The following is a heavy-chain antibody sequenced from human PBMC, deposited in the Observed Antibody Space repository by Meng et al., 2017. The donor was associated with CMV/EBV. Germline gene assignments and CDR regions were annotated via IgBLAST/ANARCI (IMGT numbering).Heavy chain of an antibody. J-gene: IGHJ5*02. CDR1: RRYG. CDR3: ARDLGGCSSTSCYKGWFDP. CDR2: ISGSSSYI. V-gene: IGHV3-21*01. Sequence: RRYGMNWVRETPGRGPEWVSSISGSSSYIYYAGSVKGRFTISRDNAKNSLYLQMNSLRAEDTAVYYCARDLGGCSSTSCYKGWFDPWGQGTLVTVSS. D-gene: IGHD2-2*02.